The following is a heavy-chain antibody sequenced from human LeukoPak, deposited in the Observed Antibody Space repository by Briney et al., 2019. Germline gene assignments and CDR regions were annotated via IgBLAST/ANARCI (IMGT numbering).Heavy chain of an antibody. CDR2: TTHSGSS. Sequence: SETLSLTCGVAGGSFRGYYWTWIRQAAGKGLEWIGETTHSGSSNYNPSLKSRVNISVDMAKNQFSLTLSSVTAADTAEYYCARMWPGRIGGSLGSSDYWGQGTLVTVSS. CDR3: ARMWPGRIGGSLGSSDY. V-gene: IGHV4-34*01. J-gene: IGHJ4*02. CDR1: GGSFRGYY. D-gene: IGHD1-26*01.